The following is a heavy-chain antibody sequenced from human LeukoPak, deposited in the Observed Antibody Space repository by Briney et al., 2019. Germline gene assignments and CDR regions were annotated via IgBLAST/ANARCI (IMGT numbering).Heavy chain of an antibody. V-gene: IGHV1-2*02. CDR2: INPNSGGT. D-gene: IGHD4-17*01. J-gene: IGHJ3*02. CDR3: ARDRNDYGDAFDI. CDR1: GYTFTGYY. Sequence: GAPVKVSCKASGYTFTGYYMHWVRQAPGQGLEWMGWINPNSGGTNYAQKFQGRVTMTRDTSISTAYMELSRPRSDDTAVYYCARDRNDYGDAFDIWGQGTMVTVSS.